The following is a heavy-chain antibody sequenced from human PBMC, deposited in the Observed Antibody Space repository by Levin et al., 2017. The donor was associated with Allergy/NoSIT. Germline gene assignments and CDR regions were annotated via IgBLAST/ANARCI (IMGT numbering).Heavy chain of an antibody. CDR1: GFTFSSYW. CDR3: ARATYYYDSSGYYP. D-gene: IGHD3-22*01. Sequence: GESLKISCAASGFTFSSYWMSWVRQAPGKGLEWVANIKQDGSEKYYVDSVKGRFTISRDNAKNSLYLQMNSLRAEDTAVYYCARATYYYDSSGYYPWGQGTLVTVSS. J-gene: IGHJ5*02. CDR2: IKQDGSEK. V-gene: IGHV3-7*01.